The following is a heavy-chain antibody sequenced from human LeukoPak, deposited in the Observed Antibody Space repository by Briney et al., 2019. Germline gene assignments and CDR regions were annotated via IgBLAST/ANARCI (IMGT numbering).Heavy chain of an antibody. CDR2: ISSSSSYI. CDR3: AKETGANPFDY. D-gene: IGHD1-26*01. CDR1: GFTFSDYY. J-gene: IGHJ4*02. Sequence: GGSLRLSCAASGFTFSDYYMSWIRQAPGKGLEWVSSISSSSSYIYYADSVKGRFTISRDNAKNSLYLQMNSLRAEDTAVYYCAKETGANPFDYWGQGTLVTVSS. V-gene: IGHV3-11*05.